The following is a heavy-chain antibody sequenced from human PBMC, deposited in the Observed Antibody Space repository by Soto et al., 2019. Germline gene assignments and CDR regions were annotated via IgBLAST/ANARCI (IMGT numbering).Heavy chain of an antibody. CDR1: GGSKTSDYW. Sequence: SDTLSLTCAVSGGSKTSDYWWSWVRQPPGKGLEWIGEIHQGGSTNYNPSLKSRVIMSVDTSKNQFSLTLTSVTAADTAVYYCATCRWYFFNYWGQRTQFTVSS. J-gene: IGHJ4*02. V-gene: IGHV4-4*02. CDR3: ATCRWYFFNY. CDR2: IHQGGST. D-gene: IGHD6-13*01.